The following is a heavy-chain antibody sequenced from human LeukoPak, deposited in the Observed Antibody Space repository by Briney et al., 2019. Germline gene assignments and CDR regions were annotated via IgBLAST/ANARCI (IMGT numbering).Heavy chain of an antibody. D-gene: IGHD2-2*01. CDR1: GYSISSGYY. Sequence: SETLSLTCGVSGYSISSGYYWGWIRQPPGKGLEWIGNMHHSGTTYYNPSLKSRVAISVDTSKNQFSLRLSSVTAADTAVYYCARGHSRGQLRHNWFDPWGQGTLVTVSS. CDR2: MHHSGTT. V-gene: IGHV4-38-2*01. J-gene: IGHJ5*02. CDR3: ARGHSRGQLRHNWFDP.